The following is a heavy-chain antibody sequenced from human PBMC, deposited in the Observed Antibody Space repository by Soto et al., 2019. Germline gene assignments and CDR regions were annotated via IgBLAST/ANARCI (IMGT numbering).Heavy chain of an antibody. J-gene: IGHJ6*02. CDR2: IKQDGSEK. CDR3: ARDRGSGYSGYDDRYYYYYGMDV. CDR1: GFTFSSYW. Sequence: GGSLRLSCAASGFTFSSYWMSWVRQAPGKGLEWVANIKQDGSEKYYVDSVKGRFTISRDNAKNSLYLQMNSLRAEDTAVYYCARDRGSGYSGYDDRYYYYYGMDVWGQGTTVTVSS. V-gene: IGHV3-7*05. D-gene: IGHD5-12*01.